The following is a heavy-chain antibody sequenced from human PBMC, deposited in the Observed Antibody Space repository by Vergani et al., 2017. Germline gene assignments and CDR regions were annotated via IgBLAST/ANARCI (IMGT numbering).Heavy chain of an antibody. CDR1: GGTFSSYA. V-gene: IGHV1-69*18. CDR2: IIPIFGTA. J-gene: IGHJ6*02. CDR3: ARDRGAPRTHPISGQLRKLGYYYGMDV. D-gene: IGHD7-27*01. Sequence: QVQLVQSGAEVKKPGSSVKVSCKASGGTFSSYAISWVRQAPGQGLEWMGRIIPIFGTANYAQKFQGRVTITADESTSTAYMELSSLRSEDTAVYYCARDRGAPRTHPISGQLRKLGYYYGMDVWGQGTTVTVSS.